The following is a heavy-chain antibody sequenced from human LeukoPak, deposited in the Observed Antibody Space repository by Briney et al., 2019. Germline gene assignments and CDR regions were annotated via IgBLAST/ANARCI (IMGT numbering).Heavy chain of an antibody. D-gene: IGHD4-17*01. CDR2: ISGSGGST. Sequence: GGSLRLSCAASGFTFSSYGMSWVRQAPGKGLEWVSAISGSGGSTYYADSVKGRFTISRDNSKNTLYLQMNSLRAEDTAVYYCAKVSYGDLLASYYYYMDVWGKGTTVTISS. CDR3: AKVSYGDLLASYYYYMDV. V-gene: IGHV3-23*01. J-gene: IGHJ6*03. CDR1: GFTFSSYG.